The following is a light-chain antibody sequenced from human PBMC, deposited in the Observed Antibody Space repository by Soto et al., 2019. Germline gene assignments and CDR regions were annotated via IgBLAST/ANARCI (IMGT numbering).Light chain of an antibody. J-gene: IGKJ1*01. V-gene: IGKV1-5*01. CDR1: QSISNR. CDR3: QHYGGMWT. Sequence: DIQMTQSPATLSVSAGERVTLTCRARQSISNRLAWYQQKPGKEPKGLIYDAASLESGVPSRFSGSGSWTEFILTISSLQPHEYASEYCQHYGGMWTFGQGTKVDI. CDR2: DAA.